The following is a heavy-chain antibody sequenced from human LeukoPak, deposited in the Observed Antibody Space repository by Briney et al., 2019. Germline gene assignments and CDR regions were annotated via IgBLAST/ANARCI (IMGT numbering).Heavy chain of an antibody. CDR3: ARDYCSSTSCYFPDSGMDV. D-gene: IGHD2-2*01. V-gene: IGHV3-30-3*01. J-gene: IGHJ6*02. Sequence: PGGSLRLSCAASGFTFSGYAMHWVRQAPGKGLEWVAVISYDGSNEYYADSVKGRFTISRDNSKNTLFLQMNSLRAEDTAVYYCARDYCSSTSCYFPDSGMDVWGQGTTVTASS. CDR2: ISYDGSNE. CDR1: GFTFSGYA.